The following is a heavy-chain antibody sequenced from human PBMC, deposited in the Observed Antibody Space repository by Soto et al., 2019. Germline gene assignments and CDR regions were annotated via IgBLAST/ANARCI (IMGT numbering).Heavy chain of an antibody. V-gene: IGHV3-53*01. CDR1: GFTVSSNY. J-gene: IGHJ3*02. Sequence: GGSLRLSCAASGFTVSSNYMSWVRQAPGKGLEWVSVIYSGGSTYNADSVKGRFTISRDNSKNTLYLQMNSLRAEDTAVYYCASNIGSYIGAFDIWGQGTMVTVSS. D-gene: IGHD1-26*01. CDR3: ASNIGSYIGAFDI. CDR2: IYSGGST.